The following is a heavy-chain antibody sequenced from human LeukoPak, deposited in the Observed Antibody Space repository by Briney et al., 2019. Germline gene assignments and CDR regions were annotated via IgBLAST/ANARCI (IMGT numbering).Heavy chain of an antibody. D-gene: IGHD1-1*01. CDR3: ARDWSGTTLVPPDY. J-gene: IGHJ4*02. Sequence: GGSLRLSCAASGSTFSSHSMNWLRQAPGKGLEWVSYISSSSSTIYYADSVKGRFTISRDNAKNSLYLQLNSLRAEDTAVYFCARDWSGTTLVPPDYWGQGTLVTVSS. CDR1: GSTFSSHS. CDR2: ISSSSSTI. V-gene: IGHV3-48*01.